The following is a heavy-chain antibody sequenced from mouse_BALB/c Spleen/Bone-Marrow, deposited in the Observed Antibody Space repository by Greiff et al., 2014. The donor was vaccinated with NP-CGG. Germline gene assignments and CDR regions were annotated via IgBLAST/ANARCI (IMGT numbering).Heavy chain of an antibody. CDR1: GFNIKDTY. CDR2: IDPANDNT. D-gene: IGHD2-3*01. J-gene: IGHJ3*01. Sequence: EVQLQQSGAEFVKPGASVKLSCTASGFNIKDTYMHWAKRRPEQGLEWIGRIDPANDNTKYDPKFQGKATITADTSSNTAYLQLSSLTSEDTAVYYCARADGYYAWFAYWGQGTLVTVSA. CDR3: ARADGYYAWFAY. V-gene: IGHV14-3*02.